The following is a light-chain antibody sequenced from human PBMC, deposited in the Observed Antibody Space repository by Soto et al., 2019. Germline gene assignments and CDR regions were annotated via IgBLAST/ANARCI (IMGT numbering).Light chain of an antibody. CDR3: QQYDDLPYT. J-gene: IGKJ2*01. CDR1: DDINNY. CDR2: DAS. V-gene: IGKV1-33*01. Sequence: DIQMTQSPSSLSASVGDRVTIACQASDDINNYLSWFQQKPGKAPKLLIYDASNLEAGVPSRFSGSGSGADFTFTITSLQAEDTATYFCQQYDDLPYTFGQGTKLEIK.